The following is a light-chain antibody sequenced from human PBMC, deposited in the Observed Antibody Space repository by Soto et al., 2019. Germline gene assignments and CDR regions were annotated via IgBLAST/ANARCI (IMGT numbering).Light chain of an antibody. CDR3: QQYGNSPWT. CDR1: QGVSNSY. V-gene: IGKV3-20*01. Sequence: ETVLTQSPGTLSLSPGERATLSCRASQGVSNSYLAWYRQMPGQAPRLLIYGASSRATGIPDRFSGSGSGTDFTLTISRLEPEDFAVYYCQQYGNSPWTFGQGTKVEIK. J-gene: IGKJ1*01. CDR2: GAS.